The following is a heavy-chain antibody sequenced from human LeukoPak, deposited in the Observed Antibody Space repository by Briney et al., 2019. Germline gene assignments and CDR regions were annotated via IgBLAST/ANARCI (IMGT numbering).Heavy chain of an antibody. D-gene: IGHD2-15*01. V-gene: IGHV3-21*01. Sequence: PGGSLRLSCAASGFTFSSYSMNWVRQAPGKGLEWVSSISSSSSYIYYADSVKGRFTISRDNAKNSLYLQMNSLRAEDTALYYCARDRCSGGRCYSLSVGYMDVWGKGTTVTVSS. CDR3: ARDRCSGGRCYSLSVGYMDV. CDR2: ISSSSSYI. CDR1: GFTFSSYS. J-gene: IGHJ6*03.